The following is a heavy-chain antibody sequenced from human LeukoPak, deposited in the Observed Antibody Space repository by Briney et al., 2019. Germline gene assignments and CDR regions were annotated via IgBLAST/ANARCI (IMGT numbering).Heavy chain of an antibody. J-gene: IGHJ4*02. D-gene: IGHD3-9*01. CDR2: ITGSGGIT. Sequence: GGSLRLSCVASGFTFSNYAMSWVRQAPGKGLEWVSAITGSGGITYYADSVKGRFTISRDNSKNTLYLQMNSLRAEDTAVYYCAKWGDYDVLTGYYDPDYWGQGTLVTASS. CDR3: AKWGDYDVLTGYYDPDY. V-gene: IGHV3-23*01. CDR1: GFTFSNYA.